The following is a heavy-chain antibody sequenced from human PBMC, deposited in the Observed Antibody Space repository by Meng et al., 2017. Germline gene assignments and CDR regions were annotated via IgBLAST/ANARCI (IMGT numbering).Heavy chain of an antibody. CDR3: ARNIDY. Sequence: VRDVAEVNKPETYVKVSFKASGHPFTSYAMHLVRQAPGQRLEWMGWINAGNGNTKYSQKFQVRVTITRDTSACTAYMELSSLRSEDTAVYYCARNIDYWGQGTLVTVSS. CDR2: INAGNGNT. V-gene: IGHV1-3*01. J-gene: IGHJ4*02. CDR1: GHPFTSYA.